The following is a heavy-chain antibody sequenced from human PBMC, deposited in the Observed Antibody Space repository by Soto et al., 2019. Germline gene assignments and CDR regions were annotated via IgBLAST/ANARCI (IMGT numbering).Heavy chain of an antibody. CDR2: ISGGGHDT. D-gene: IGHD5-12*01. CDR1: GFMFDNYA. V-gene: IGHV3-23*01. CDR3: ARGRYFDASGGCANY. J-gene: IGHJ4*02. Sequence: MRLLESGGGSVSPGASARLSCLTSGFMFDNYAMYWVRQAPARGLEWVAAISGGGHDTYYTQSVRGRFTISRDKSKKAVFLQMNNLRTEDPDIDYCARGRYFDASGGCANYWGLGTLVTVSP.